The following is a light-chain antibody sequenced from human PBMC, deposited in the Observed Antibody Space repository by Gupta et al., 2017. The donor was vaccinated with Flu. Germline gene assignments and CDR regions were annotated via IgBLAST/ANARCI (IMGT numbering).Light chain of an antibody. CDR3: HVWDRSSDHRGV. CDR2: DDS. CDR1: NIGSKS. Sequence: SYVLTQPLSVSVAPGQTAKCTCGGENIGSKSVGWCQQRPGKATVPVVYDDSDRPSGIPERFSDLNSGNTATLSISRVEVGDEADYYCHVWDRSSDHRGVFGGGTKLTVL. V-gene: IGLV3-21*02. J-gene: IGLJ3*02.